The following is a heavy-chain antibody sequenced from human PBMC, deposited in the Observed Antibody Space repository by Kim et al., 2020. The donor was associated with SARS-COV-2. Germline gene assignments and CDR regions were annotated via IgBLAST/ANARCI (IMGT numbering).Heavy chain of an antibody. J-gene: IGHJ3*02. Sequence: PSLKSRVTISVDTSKNQFSLKLSSVTAADTAVYYCASIGRVATILGAFDIWGQGTMVTVSS. CDR3: ASIGRVATILGAFDI. V-gene: IGHV4-59*01. D-gene: IGHD5-12*01.